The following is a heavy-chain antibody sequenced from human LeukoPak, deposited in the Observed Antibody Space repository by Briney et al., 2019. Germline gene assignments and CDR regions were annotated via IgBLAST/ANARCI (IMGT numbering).Heavy chain of an antibody. CDR2: ISWNSVSI. Sequence: GRSLRLSCAASGFTFDDYAMHWVRQAPGKGLECVSGISWNSVSIGYADSVKGRFTISRDNAKNSLYLQMNSLRAEDTALYYCAKDISYYDSSGYYGVDYWGQGTLVTVSS. J-gene: IGHJ4*02. V-gene: IGHV3-9*01. CDR1: GFTFDDYA. CDR3: AKDISYYDSSGYYGVDY. D-gene: IGHD3-22*01.